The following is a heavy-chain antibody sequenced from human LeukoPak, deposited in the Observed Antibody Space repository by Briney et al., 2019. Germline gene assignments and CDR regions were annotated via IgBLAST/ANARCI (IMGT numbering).Heavy chain of an antibody. V-gene: IGHV4-59*08. CDR3: AIPPLSGTGSSRPLAGMDV. Sequence: SETLSLTCTVSGGSISSYYWSWIRQPPGKGLEWIGYIFYSGSTNYNPSLKSRVTISVDTSRNQFSLKLNSVTAADTAVYYCAIPPLSGTGSSRPLAGMDVWGQGTTVTVSS. CDR2: IFYSGST. D-gene: IGHD3-10*01. J-gene: IGHJ6*02. CDR1: GGSISSYY.